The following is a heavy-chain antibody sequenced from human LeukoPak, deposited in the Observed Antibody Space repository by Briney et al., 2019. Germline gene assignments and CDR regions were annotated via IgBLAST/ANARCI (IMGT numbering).Heavy chain of an antibody. CDR3: ARRAPSAGYFDL. V-gene: IGHV4-31*03. CDR2: IYYSGST. Sequence: SETLSLTCTVSGGSINSGGYYWSWIRQHPGKGLEWFGYIYYSGSTYYNPSLQSRVTISMDTYKNQFSLKLSSVTAADTAVYYCARRAPSAGYFDLWGRGTLVTVSS. CDR1: GGSINSGGYY. J-gene: IGHJ2*01.